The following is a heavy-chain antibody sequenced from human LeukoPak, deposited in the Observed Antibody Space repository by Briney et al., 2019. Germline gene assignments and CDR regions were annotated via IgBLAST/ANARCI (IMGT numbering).Heavy chain of an antibody. D-gene: IGHD5-18*01. J-gene: IGHJ4*02. Sequence: SETLSLTCTVSGGSISSSSYYWGWIRQPPGKGLEWIGSIYYSGSTYYNPSLKSRVTISVDTSKNQFSLKLSSVTAADTAVYYCARATFMGSQLWPRTDFDYWGQGTLVTVSS. CDR2: IYYSGST. V-gene: IGHV4-39*07. CDR1: GGSISSSSYY. CDR3: ARATFMGSQLWPRTDFDY.